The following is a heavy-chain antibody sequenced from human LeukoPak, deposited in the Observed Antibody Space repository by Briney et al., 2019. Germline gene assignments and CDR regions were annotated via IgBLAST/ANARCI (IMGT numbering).Heavy chain of an antibody. CDR2: TIPIFGTA. Sequence: SVKVSCKASGGTFSSYAISWVRQAPGQGLEWMGGTIPIFGTANYAQKFQGRVAITADESTSTAYMELSSLRSEDTAVYYCAEGSIVGAIKNYYYYGMDVWGQGTTVTVSS. V-gene: IGHV1-69*13. D-gene: IGHD1-26*01. J-gene: IGHJ6*02. CDR1: GGTFSSYA. CDR3: AEGSIVGAIKNYYYYGMDV.